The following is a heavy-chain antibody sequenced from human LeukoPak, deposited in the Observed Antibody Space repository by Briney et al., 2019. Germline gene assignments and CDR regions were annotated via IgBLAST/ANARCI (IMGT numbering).Heavy chain of an antibody. CDR3: ARGRHSDGWYGIDY. CDR1: VGSISIYY. V-gene: IGHV4-59*12. D-gene: IGHD6-19*01. Sequence: PSETLSLTCSFWVGSISIYYWSWIRQPPGKGLEWIGDIYYSGSTNYNPSLKSRVTIAVDTSKNQFSLNLNSMTAADTAVYYCARGRHSDGWYGIDYWGQATLLSGSS. J-gene: IGHJ4*02. CDR2: IYYSGST.